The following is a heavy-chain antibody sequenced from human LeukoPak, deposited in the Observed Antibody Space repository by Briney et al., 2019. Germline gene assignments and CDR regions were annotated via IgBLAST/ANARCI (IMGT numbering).Heavy chain of an antibody. J-gene: IGHJ4*02. V-gene: IGHV3-23*01. D-gene: IGHD1-26*01. CDR1: GFTFSRYA. CDR2: ISGGGDNT. CDR3: AEDGQNFNAMWDYFDS. Sequence: PGGSLRLSCAASGFTFSRYAMSWVRQAPGKGLEWVSAISGGGDNTYYADSVRGRFTISRDNSKNTVELQMSSLRAEDTAVYYCAEDGQNFNAMWDYFDSWGRGTLVTVSS.